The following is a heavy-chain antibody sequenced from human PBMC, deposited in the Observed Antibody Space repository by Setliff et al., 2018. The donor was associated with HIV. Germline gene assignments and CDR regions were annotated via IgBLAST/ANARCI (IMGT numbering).Heavy chain of an antibody. CDR1: GGSIINTRYY. Sequence: SETLSLTCTVSGGSIINTRYYWGWMRQTPGKGLEWVGRIYHSGTTYYNPSLKSRVTISVDTSKNQFSLKLSSVTAADTAVYYCARRDSGYKLGASDIWGQGTMVTVSS. D-gene: IGHD3-22*01. J-gene: IGHJ3*02. CDR3: ARRDSGYKLGASDI. CDR2: IYHSGTT. V-gene: IGHV4-39*01.